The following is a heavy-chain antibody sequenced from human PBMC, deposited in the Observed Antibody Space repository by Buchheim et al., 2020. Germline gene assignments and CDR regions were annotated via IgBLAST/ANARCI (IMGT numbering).Heavy chain of an antibody. J-gene: IGHJ4*02. V-gene: IGHV3-33*01. CDR1: GFTFSSYG. D-gene: IGHD3-10*01. CDR3: ARDFQRITMVRGVALDFDY. CDR2: IWYDGSNK. Sequence: QVQLVESGGGVVQPGRSLRLSCAASGFTFSSYGMHWDRQAPGKGLEWVAVIWYDGSNKYYADSVKGRFTIYRDNSKNTLYLQMNSLRAEDTAVYYCARDFQRITMVRGVALDFDYWGQGTL.